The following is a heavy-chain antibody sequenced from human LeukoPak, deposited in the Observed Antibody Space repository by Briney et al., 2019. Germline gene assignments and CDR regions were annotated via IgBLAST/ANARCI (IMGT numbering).Heavy chain of an antibody. Sequence: SVKVSCKASGYTFTSYGISWVRQAPGQGLEWMGRIIPILGIANYAQKFQGRVTITADKSTSTAYMELSSLRSEDTAVYYCARDRIAVAGTIDYWGQGTLVTVSS. V-gene: IGHV1-69*04. CDR2: IIPILGIA. CDR1: GYTFTSYG. D-gene: IGHD6-19*01. J-gene: IGHJ4*02. CDR3: ARDRIAVAGTIDY.